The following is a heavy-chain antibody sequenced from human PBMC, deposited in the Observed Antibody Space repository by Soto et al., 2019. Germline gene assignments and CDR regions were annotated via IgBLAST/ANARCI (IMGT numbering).Heavy chain of an antibody. D-gene: IGHD6-13*01. V-gene: IGHV3-48*03. J-gene: IGHJ6*02. CDR2: ISSSGSTI. Sequence: PGGSLRLSCAASGFTFSSYEMNWVRQAPGKGLEWVSYISSSGSTIYYADSVKGRFTISRDNAKNSLYLQMNSLRAEDAAVYYCASRGDEQQLAPLMDVWGQGTRVTVSS. CDR3: ASRGDEQQLAPLMDV. CDR1: GFTFSSYE.